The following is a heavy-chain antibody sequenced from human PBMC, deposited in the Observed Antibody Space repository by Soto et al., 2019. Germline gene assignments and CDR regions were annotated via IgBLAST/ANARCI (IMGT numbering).Heavy chain of an antibody. V-gene: IGHV3-33*01. CDR2: IWYDGSNK. CDR1: GFIFNEYG. D-gene: IGHD2-15*01. J-gene: IGHJ5*01. CDR3: ARWGCSGSNCNLNQRTFDL. Sequence: QVQLVESGGGVVQPGRSLRLSCAASGFIFNEYGMHWVRQAPGKGLEWVAVIWYDGSNKYYADSVRGRFTFSRDNSRNTMSLQMNSLRVEDTAMYYCARWGCSGSNCNLNQRTFDLWCHGTLVTVSS.